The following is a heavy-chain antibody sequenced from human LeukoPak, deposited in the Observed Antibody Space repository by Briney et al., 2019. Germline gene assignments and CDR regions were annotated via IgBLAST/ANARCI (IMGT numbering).Heavy chain of an antibody. CDR3: AREDSIVGATSGMDV. D-gene: IGHD1-26*01. CDR2: IYSGGST. J-gene: IGHJ6*02. Sequence: GGSLRLSCAASGFTVSSNYMSWVRQAPGKGLEWVSVIYSGGSTYYADSVKGRFTISRDNSKNTLYLQVNSLRAEDTAVYYCAREDSIVGATSGMDVWGQGTTVTVSS. V-gene: IGHV3-66*01. CDR1: GFTVSSNY.